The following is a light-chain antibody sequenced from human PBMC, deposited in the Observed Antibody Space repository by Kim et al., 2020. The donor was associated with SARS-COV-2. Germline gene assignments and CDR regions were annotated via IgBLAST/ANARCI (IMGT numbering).Light chain of an antibody. J-gene: IGKJ1*01. Sequence: SPGERATPSCRASQTITSSSVGWYQQKPGQAPRLLIYGTSTRATGIPDRFSGSGSGTDFSLTISRLEAEDFAVFYCQHYGSSLWTFGQGTKVEIK. CDR2: GTS. CDR1: QTITSSS. V-gene: IGKV3-20*01. CDR3: QHYGSSLWT.